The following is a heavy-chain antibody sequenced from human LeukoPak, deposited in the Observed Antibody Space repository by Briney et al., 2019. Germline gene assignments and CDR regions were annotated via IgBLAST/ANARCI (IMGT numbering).Heavy chain of an antibody. V-gene: IGHV3-48*03. CDR2: ISYSGSNT. CDR1: GFTFSSYD. CDR3: ARAVAGTMVIDY. Sequence: PGGSLRLSCAASGFTFSSYDMNWVRQAPGKGLEWVSYISYSGSNTYYADSVKGRFIISRDNAKNSLYLQMNSLRAEDTAVYYCARAVAGTMVIDYWGQGTLVTVSS. D-gene: IGHD6-19*01. J-gene: IGHJ4*02.